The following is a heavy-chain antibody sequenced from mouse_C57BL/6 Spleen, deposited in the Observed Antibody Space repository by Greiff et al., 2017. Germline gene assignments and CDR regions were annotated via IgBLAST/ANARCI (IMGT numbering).Heavy chain of an antibody. CDR3: TMAYYSNCFAY. J-gene: IGHJ3*01. Sequence: EVQLQQSGAELVRPGASVKLSCTASGFNIKDDYMHWVKQRPEQGLEWIGWIDPENGDTEYASKFQGKATITADTSSNTAYLQLSSLTSEDTAVYYCTMAYYSNCFAYWGQGTLVTVSA. CDR2: IDPENGDT. D-gene: IGHD2-5*01. V-gene: IGHV14-4*01. CDR1: GFNIKDDY.